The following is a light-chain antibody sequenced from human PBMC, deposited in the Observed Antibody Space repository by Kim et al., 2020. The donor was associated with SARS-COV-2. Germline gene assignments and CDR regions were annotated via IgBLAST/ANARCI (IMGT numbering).Light chain of an antibody. V-gene: IGKV3-20*01. CDR3: QQYGNSPNT. CDR1: QSVSSSY. J-gene: IGKJ5*01. CDR2: HAS. Sequence: GKRATLSCRASQSVSSSYLAWYQPKPGQAPRILISHASSRATGIPVRFSGSGSGTDFTLTISRLEPDDFAVYHCQQYGNSPNTFGQGTRLENK.